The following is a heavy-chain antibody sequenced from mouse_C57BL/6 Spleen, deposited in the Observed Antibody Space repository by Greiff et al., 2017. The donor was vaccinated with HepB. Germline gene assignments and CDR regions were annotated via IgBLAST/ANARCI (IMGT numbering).Heavy chain of an antibody. CDR2: INPSSGYT. CDR3: ARNRLTSDAMDY. J-gene: IGHJ4*01. V-gene: IGHV1-4*01. D-gene: IGHD4-1*01. Sequence: QVQLQQSGAELARPGASVKMSCKASGYTFTSYTMHWVKQRPGQGLEWIGYINPSSGYTKYNQKFKDKATLTADKSSSTAYMQLSSLRSEDSAVYYCARNRLTSDAMDYWGQGTSVTVSS. CDR1: GYTFTSYT.